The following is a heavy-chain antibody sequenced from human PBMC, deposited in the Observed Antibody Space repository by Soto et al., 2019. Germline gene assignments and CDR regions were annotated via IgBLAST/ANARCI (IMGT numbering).Heavy chain of an antibody. CDR1: GYTFTSYG. D-gene: IGHD3-22*01. CDR3: ARGPLYYYDSSGYYWGY. V-gene: IGHV1-18*01. Sequence: ASVKVSCKASGYTFTSYGISWVRQAPGQGLEWMGWISAYNGNTNYAQKLQGRVTMTTDTSTSTAYMELRSLRSDDTAVYYCARGPLYYYDSSGYYWGYWGQGTLVTVSS. CDR2: ISAYNGNT. J-gene: IGHJ4*02.